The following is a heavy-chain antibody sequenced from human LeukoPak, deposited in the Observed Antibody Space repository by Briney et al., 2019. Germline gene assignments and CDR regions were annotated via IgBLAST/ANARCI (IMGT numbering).Heavy chain of an antibody. CDR3: ARSPVLDRNDWSFAD. D-gene: IGHD1-1*01. CDR2: SYSGGDT. Sequence: GGSLRLSCAASGFTVSRNYMSWVRQAPGKGLEWVSVSYSGGDTYYPDSAKGRFTVSRDNPKNTVYLQMNSLRAEDTAVYFCARSPVLDRNDWSFADWGQGTLVTVPS. J-gene: IGHJ4*02. CDR1: GFTVSRNY. V-gene: IGHV3-53*01.